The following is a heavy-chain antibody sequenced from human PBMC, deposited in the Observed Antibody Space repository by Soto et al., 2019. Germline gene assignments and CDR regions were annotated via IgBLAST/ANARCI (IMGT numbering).Heavy chain of an antibody. V-gene: IGHV3-23*01. CDR1: GFTFSSYA. Sequence: LRLSCAACGFTFSSYAMGWVRQAPGKGLEWVSAISGSGGSTYYADSVKGRFTISRDNSKNTLYLQMNSLRAEDTAVYYCAKAIQLWSSVLDLWGRGTLVTVSS. J-gene: IGHJ2*01. CDR2: ISGSGGST. CDR3: AKAIQLWSSVLDL. D-gene: IGHD5-18*01.